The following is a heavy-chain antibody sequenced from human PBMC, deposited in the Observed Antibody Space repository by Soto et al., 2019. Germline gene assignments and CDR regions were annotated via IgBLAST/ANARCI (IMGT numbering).Heavy chain of an antibody. CDR2: IYYSGST. D-gene: IGHD3-22*01. Sequence: QVQLQESGPGLVKPSQTLSLTCTVSGGSISSGDYYWSWIRQPPGKGLEWIGYIYYSGSTYYNPSLKSLVTLSVDTSKNQLSLKLSSVTAADTAVYYCARALTDDYDSSGPWYFDLWGRGTLVTVSS. CDR1: GGSISSGDYY. CDR3: ARALTDDYDSSGPWYFDL. V-gene: IGHV4-30-4*01. J-gene: IGHJ2*01.